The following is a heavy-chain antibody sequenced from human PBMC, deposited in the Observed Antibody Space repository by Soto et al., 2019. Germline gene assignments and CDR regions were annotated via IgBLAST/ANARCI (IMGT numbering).Heavy chain of an antibody. CDR3: AKVAYYYDSSGYGGGSDWFDP. D-gene: IGHD3-22*01. J-gene: IGHJ5*02. Sequence: GGSLRLSCTASGFNFSSYAMSWVRQAPGKGLEWVSAISGSGGSTYYADSVKGRFTISRDNSKNTLYLQMNSLRAEDTAVYYCAKVAYYYDSSGYGGGSDWFDPWGQGTLVTVSS. CDR2: ISGSGGST. V-gene: IGHV3-23*01. CDR1: GFNFSSYA.